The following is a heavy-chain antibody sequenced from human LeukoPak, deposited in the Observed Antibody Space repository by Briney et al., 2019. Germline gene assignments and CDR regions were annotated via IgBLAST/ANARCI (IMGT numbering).Heavy chain of an antibody. CDR3: ARDDGPYVLGDAFDI. D-gene: IGHD3-10*02. J-gene: IGHJ3*02. Sequence: GGSLRLSCAASGFTFSDYWMNWVRQAPGKGLEWVANINHDGSEKYYVDSVKGRFTISRDNAKNSLYLQMNSLRAEDTAVYYCARDDGPYVLGDAFDIWGQGTMVTVSS. CDR2: INHDGSEK. CDR1: GFTFSDYW. V-gene: IGHV3-7*01.